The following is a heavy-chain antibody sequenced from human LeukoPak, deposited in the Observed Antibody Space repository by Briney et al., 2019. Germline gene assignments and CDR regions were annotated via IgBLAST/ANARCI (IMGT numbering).Heavy chain of an antibody. Sequence: GRPVSHPHSASGFPLSSYVMQGLRQAPARGLEWVAFISHDGITHYYTDAVTGRFPISRDNFKNTLDLQMNSLRPEHTAVYYCAKVRRDDYTDDAFDIWGQGTMVTVSS. J-gene: IGHJ3*02. CDR2: ISHDGITH. V-gene: IGHV3-30*18. CDR3: AKVRRDDYTDDAFDI. D-gene: IGHD5-24*01. CDR1: GFPLSSYV.